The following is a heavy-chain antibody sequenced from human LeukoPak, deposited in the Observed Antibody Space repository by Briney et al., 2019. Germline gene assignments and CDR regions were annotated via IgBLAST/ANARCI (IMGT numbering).Heavy chain of an antibody. CDR2: ISSSGSYK. D-gene: IGHD3-10*01. J-gene: IGHJ4*02. CDR1: GFAFSSHS. CDR3: AKKEEYYFDY. Sequence: GGSLRLSCAASGFAFSSHSMHWIRQAPGKGLEWVSSISSSGSYKYYADSLKGRSTISRDNADNSVFLQLNSLTVEDTAVYYCAKKEEYYFDYWGQGTLVTVSS. V-gene: IGHV3-21*01.